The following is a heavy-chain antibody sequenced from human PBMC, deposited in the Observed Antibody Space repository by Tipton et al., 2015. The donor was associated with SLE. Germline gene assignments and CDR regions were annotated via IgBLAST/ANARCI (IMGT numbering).Heavy chain of an antibody. Sequence: SLRLSCAASGFTFSSYWMSWVRQAPGKGLEWVANIKQDGSEKYYVDSVKGRFIISRDNAKNSLYLQMNSLRAEDTAVYYCARDSDAGWFDPWGQGTLVTVSS. CDR1: GFTFSSYW. V-gene: IGHV3-7*01. D-gene: IGHD1-26*01. CDR3: ARDSDAGWFDP. CDR2: IKQDGSEK. J-gene: IGHJ5*02.